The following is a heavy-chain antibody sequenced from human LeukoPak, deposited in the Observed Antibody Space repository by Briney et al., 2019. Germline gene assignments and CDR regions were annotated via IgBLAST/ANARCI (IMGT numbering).Heavy chain of an antibody. V-gene: IGHV5-51*01. CDR2: IYPGDSDT. D-gene: IGHD3-10*01. Sequence: GESLKISCKGSGYSFTSYWIGWVRQMPGKGLEWMGIIYPGDSDTRYSPSFQGQVTISADKSISTAYLQWSSLKASDTAMYYCARRIGSGSYHGWYFDYWGQGTLVTVSS. CDR3: ARRIGSGSYHGWYFDY. CDR1: GYSFTSYW. J-gene: IGHJ4*02.